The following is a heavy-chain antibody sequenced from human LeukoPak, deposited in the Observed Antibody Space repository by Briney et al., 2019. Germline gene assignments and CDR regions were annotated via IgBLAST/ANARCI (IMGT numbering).Heavy chain of an antibody. CDR2: ISAYNGNT. J-gene: IGHJ6*02. Sequence: ASVTVSCKASGYTFTSYGISWVRQAPGQGLEWMGWISAYNGNTNYAQKLQGRVTMTTDTSTSTAYMELRSLRSDDTAVYYCARDLRGGLEACRPYYYYYGMDVWGQGTTVTVSS. CDR1: GYTFTSYG. CDR3: ARDLRGGLEACRPYYYYYGMDV. V-gene: IGHV1-18*01. D-gene: IGHD1-1*01.